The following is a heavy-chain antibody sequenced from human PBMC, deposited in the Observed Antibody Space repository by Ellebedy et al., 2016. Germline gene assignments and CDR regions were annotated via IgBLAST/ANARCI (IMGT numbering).Heavy chain of an antibody. CDR1: GFTFSRYA. CDR3: ATRHYGGFDI. Sequence: GESLKISXAASGFTFSRYAIHWVRQAPGKGLEWVSVIDSGGSSYYADSVKGRFTISRDSPKNTLYLQMNSLRAEDTAVYYCATRHYGGFDIWGRGTMVTVSS. J-gene: IGHJ3*02. V-gene: IGHV3-NL1*01. D-gene: IGHD4-23*01. CDR2: IDSGGSS.